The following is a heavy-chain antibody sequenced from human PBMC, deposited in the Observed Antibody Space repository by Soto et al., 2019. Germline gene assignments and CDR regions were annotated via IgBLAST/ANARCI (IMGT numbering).Heavy chain of an antibody. CDR3: AKDMKWGGMTTIHYFDS. V-gene: IGHV3-9*02. Sequence: EVQLVESGGGLVQPGRSLRLSCVASGFTADDYAMHWVRQAPGKGLEWVSGISSNSDTIDYADSVKGRFTISRDNAKNSLFLQMKSLRPEDTALYYCAKDMKWGGMTTIHYFDSWGQGTLVTVSS. D-gene: IGHD4-17*01. J-gene: IGHJ4*02. CDR2: ISSNSDTI. CDR1: GFTADDYA.